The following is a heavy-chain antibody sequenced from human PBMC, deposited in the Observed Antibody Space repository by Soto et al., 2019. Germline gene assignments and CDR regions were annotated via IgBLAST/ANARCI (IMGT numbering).Heavy chain of an antibody. J-gene: IGHJ6*03. CDR2: ISHSGSIV. D-gene: IGHD3-9*01. CDR1: GFTFSDYY. CDR3: AREYYDVVPAYYRYYYRDV. V-gene: IGHV3-11*01. Sequence: QVQLVESGGGLVKPGGSLRLSCAASGFTFSDYYMSWIRRAPGKGLEWVSYISHSGSIVNYADSVKGRFTISRDNAKNSLYLQMNSLRAEDTDVYYCAREYYDVVPAYYRYYYRDVWGKGTTVTVSS.